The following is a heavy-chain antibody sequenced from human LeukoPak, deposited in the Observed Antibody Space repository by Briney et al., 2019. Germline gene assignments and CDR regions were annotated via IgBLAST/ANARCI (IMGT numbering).Heavy chain of an antibody. Sequence: ASVKVSCKASGGTFSSYAISWVRQAPGQGLEWMGRIIPILGIANYAQKFQGRVTITADKSTSTAYMELSSLRSEDTAVYYCASAFIGYSSRGDNAFDIWGQGTMVTVSS. CDR2: IIPILGIA. CDR1: GGTFSSYA. CDR3: ASAFIGYSSRGDNAFDI. V-gene: IGHV1-69*04. J-gene: IGHJ3*02. D-gene: IGHD5-18*01.